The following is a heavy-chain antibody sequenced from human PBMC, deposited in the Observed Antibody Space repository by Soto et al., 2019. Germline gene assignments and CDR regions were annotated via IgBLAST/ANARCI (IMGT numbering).Heavy chain of an antibody. CDR2: VNAANGNT. CDR1: GFSFTKNA. D-gene: IGHD3-16*02. J-gene: IGHJ4*02. Sequence: QVQLVQSGAEEKKPGASVTVSCKASGFSFTKNAIHWVRQAPGQTLEWMGWVNAANGNTKYSQKFQGRGTISRDTSGSTAHMELTNVRPEDTAVYYCVRSAVSPFGGLIAPFDSWGQGTLVTVPS. CDR3: VRSAVSPFGGLIAPFDS. V-gene: IGHV1-3*05.